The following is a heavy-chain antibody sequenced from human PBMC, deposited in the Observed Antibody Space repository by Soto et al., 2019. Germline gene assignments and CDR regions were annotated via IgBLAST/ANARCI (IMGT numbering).Heavy chain of an antibody. J-gene: IGHJ4*02. CDR2: ISDGGDLI. CDR3: AKRQGTGLAAKNFDF. D-gene: IGHD2-15*01. Sequence: GGSLRLSCAASGFPFSNHAMSWVRQAPGTGLEWVSGISDGGDLIYYADSVKGRFSMSRDNSENMLYLQMTNLRAEDTANYFCAKRQGTGLAAKNFDFWGQGTLVTVSS. V-gene: IGHV3-23*01. CDR1: GFPFSNHA.